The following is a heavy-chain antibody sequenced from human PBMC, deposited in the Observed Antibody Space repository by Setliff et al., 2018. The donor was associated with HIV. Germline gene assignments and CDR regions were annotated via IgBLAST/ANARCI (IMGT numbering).Heavy chain of an antibody. Sequence: RASVKVSCKASGYSFSDYYMHWAQQAPGKGLEWMGRVDPEDGETIYAEKFQGRVTITADTSTDTAYMELSSLRSEDTAVYYCTALNYDILTGYSDYWGQGTLVTVSS. J-gene: IGHJ4*02. CDR3: TALNYDILTGYSDY. CDR2: VDPEDGET. D-gene: IGHD3-9*01. CDR1: GYSFSDYY. V-gene: IGHV1-69-2*01.